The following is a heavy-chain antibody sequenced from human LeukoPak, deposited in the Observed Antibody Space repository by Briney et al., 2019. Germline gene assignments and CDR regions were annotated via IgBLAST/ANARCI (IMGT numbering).Heavy chain of an antibody. J-gene: IGHJ6*03. CDR3: VRHGCSGGTCNSSYYMDV. Sequence: SETLSLTCTVSGGSISGYYWSWIRHSPGQGLEWIGYIYYIGSTNYYPSLKSRITISVDMSKNQVSLKLSSVTAADTAVYYCVRHGCSGGTCNSSYYMDVWGKGTTVTVSS. CDR2: IYYIGST. D-gene: IGHD2-15*01. V-gene: IGHV4-59*08. CDR1: GGSISGYY.